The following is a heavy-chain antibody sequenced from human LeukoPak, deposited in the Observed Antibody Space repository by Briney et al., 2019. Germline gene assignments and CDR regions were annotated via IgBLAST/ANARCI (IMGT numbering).Heavy chain of an antibody. V-gene: IGHV4-31*03. CDR1: GGSISSGGYY. CDR2: IYYSGST. CDR3: ARRPYCSGSSCYWFDP. J-gene: IGHJ5*02. Sequence: PSETLSLTCTVSGGSISSGGYYWSWIRQHPGKGLEWIGYIYYSGSTFHNPSLRSRVTISVDTSKNQFSLKLSSVTAADTAVYYCARRPYCSGSSCYWFDPWGQGTLVTVSS. D-gene: IGHD2-15*01.